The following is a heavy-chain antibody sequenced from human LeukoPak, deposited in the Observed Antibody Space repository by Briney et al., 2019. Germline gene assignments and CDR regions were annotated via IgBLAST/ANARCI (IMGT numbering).Heavy chain of an antibody. Sequence: ASVKVSCKAPGYTFTSYDINRVRQATGQGLEWMGWMNPNSGNTGYAQKFQGRVTMTRNTSISTAYMELSSLRSEDTAVYYCARGPRSNIVVVDYWGQGTLVTVSS. D-gene: IGHD2-15*01. J-gene: IGHJ4*02. CDR2: MNPNSGNT. CDR3: ARGPRSNIVVVDY. CDR1: GYTFTSYD. V-gene: IGHV1-8*01.